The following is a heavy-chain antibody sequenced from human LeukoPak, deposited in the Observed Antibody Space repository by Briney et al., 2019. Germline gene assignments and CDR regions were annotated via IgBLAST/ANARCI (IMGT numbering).Heavy chain of an antibody. CDR3: AGRGYGLGSYYYYYYGMDV. CDR2: IIPIFGTA. V-gene: IGHV1-69*06. J-gene: IGHJ6*04. D-gene: IGHD3-10*01. Sequence: SVKVSCKASGGTFSSYAISWVRQAPGQGLEWMGGIIPIFGTANYAQKFQGRVTITADKSTSTAYMELSSLRSEDTAVYYCAGRGYGLGSYYYYYYGMDVWGKGTTVTVSS. CDR1: GGTFSSYA.